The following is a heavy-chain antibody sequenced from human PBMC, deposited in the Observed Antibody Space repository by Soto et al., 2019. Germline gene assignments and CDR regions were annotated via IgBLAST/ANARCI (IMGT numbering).Heavy chain of an antibody. CDR1: GFTFSNYA. D-gene: IGHD3-3*01. CDR3: SKWYYDFWSGYIN. CDR2: ISGSGDIT. Sequence: EVQLLESGGGLVQPGGSLRLSSGASGFTFSNYAMGWVRQAPGKGLEWGSAISGSGDITYSADSVRGHFTISKDNSKNTLYLQMNRLRAEDTAVYYCSKWYYDFWSGYINWGQGTLVTVSS. V-gene: IGHV3-23*01. J-gene: IGHJ4*02.